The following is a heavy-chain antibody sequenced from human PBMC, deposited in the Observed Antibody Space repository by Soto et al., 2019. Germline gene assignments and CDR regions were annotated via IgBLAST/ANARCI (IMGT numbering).Heavy chain of an antibody. CDR3: ARDLGNYHDSRAYYD. CDR2: IIPIFDTS. D-gene: IGHD3-22*01. J-gene: IGHJ4*02. V-gene: IGHV1-69*06. CDR1: GGTFRNYA. Sequence: QVQLAQSGAEVKKPGSSVKVSCKASGGTFRNYAFSWVRQAPGQGLEWMGGIIPIFDTSNYAQKFQGRVTITADKSTSTTYMELSSLKSEDTAIYYCARDLGNYHDSRAYYDWGQGTLVTVSS.